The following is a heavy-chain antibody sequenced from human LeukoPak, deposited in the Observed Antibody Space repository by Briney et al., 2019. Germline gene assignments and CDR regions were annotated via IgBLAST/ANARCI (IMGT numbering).Heavy chain of an antibody. D-gene: IGHD1-26*01. J-gene: IGHJ4*02. CDR3: ARFQWELSDTFDY. V-gene: IGHV3-30-3*01. CDR1: GFTFSSYA. Sequence: LRLSCAASGFTFSSYAMHWVRQAPGKGLEWVAVISYDGSNKYYADSVKGRFTISRDNSKNTLYLQMNSLRAEDTAVYYCARFQWELSDTFDYWGQGTLVTVSS. CDR2: ISYDGSNK.